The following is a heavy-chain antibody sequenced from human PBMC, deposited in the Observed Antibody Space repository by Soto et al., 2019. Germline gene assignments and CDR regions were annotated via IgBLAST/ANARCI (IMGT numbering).Heavy chain of an antibody. Sequence: QVQLVESGGGVVQPGRSLRLSCAASGFTFSSYGMHWVRQAPGKRLEWVAVIWYDGSNKYYADSVKGRFTISRDNSKNPLYLQMNSLRGEDTAVYYCARQGYCSSTSCIYFDYWGQGTLVTVSS. V-gene: IGHV3-33*01. CDR2: IWYDGSNK. CDR3: ARQGYCSSTSCIYFDY. D-gene: IGHD2-2*01. CDR1: GFTFSSYG. J-gene: IGHJ4*02.